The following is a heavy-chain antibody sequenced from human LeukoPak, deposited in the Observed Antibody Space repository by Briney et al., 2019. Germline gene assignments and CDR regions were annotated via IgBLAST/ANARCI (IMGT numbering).Heavy chain of an antibody. J-gene: IGHJ1*01. CDR1: GGSISSYY. CDR2: IYYSGST. V-gene: IGHV4-59*01. D-gene: IGHD3-22*01. CDR3: ARGYYDSSGYYSQH. Sequence: SETLSLTCTVSGGSISSYYWRWIRQPAGKGLEWIGYIYYSGSTNYNPSLKSRVTISVDTSKNQFSLKLSSVTAADTAVYYCARGYYDSSGYYSQHWGQGTLVTVSS.